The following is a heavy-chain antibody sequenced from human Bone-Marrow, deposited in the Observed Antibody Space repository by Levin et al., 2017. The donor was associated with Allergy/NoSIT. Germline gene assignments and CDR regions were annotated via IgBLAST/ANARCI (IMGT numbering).Heavy chain of an antibody. D-gene: IGHD3-22*01. CDR3: AHLRLNYYDTHKDGFDM. Sequence: SGPTLVKPTETLTLTCTFSGFSLSTSDVGVGWIRQSPGKALDCLAVIYWDDDKRYSPSLKNRLTITKDTSKNQVVLTMTNMDPVDAATYFCAHLRLNYYDTHKDGFDMWGQGTTVTVSS. V-gene: IGHV2-5*02. CDR1: GFSLSTSDVG. J-gene: IGHJ3*02. CDR2: IYWDDDK.